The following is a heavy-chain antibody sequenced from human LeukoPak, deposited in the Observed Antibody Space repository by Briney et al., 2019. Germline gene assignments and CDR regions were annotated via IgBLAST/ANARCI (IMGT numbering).Heavy chain of an antibody. CDR3: ARVYGYYYYYMDV. CDR2: IHWDDDKT. D-gene: IGHD3-10*01. V-gene: IGHV3-20*04. CDR1: GFNFEDFV. Sequence: GGSLRLSCAASGFNFEDFVMTWVRQVPGKGLEWVSGIHWDDDKTEYADSVKGRFTISRDNARKSLHLEMSSLRVEDTALCYCARVYGYYYYYMDVWGNGTAVIVSS. J-gene: IGHJ6*03.